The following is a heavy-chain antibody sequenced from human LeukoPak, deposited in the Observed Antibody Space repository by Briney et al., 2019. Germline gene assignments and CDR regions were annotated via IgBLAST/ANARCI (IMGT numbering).Heavy chain of an antibody. CDR3: AKDLGGAGYYHYGMDV. V-gene: IGHV3-23*01. CDR1: GFTFSSYA. D-gene: IGHD3-16*01. CDR2: ISGSGGST. Sequence: PGGSLRLSCAASGFTFSSYAMSWVRQAPGKGLEWVSAISGSGGSTYYADSVKGRFTISRDNSKNTLYLQMNSLRAEDTAVYYCAKDLGGAGYYHYGMDVWGQGTTVTVSS. J-gene: IGHJ6*02.